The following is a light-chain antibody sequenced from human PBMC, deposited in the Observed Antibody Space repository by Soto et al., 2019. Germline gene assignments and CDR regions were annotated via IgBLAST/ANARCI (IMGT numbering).Light chain of an antibody. CDR1: SSNIGAEYD. V-gene: IGLV1-40*01. J-gene: IGLJ1*01. CDR2: GNS. CDR3: QSYDSSLRGSV. Sequence: QSVLTQPPSLSGAPGQRVTISCTGSSSNIGAEYDVHWYQQVPGTAPKLLIFGNSNRPSGVPDRFSGSKSDTSASLAITGLQAEDEADYYCQSYDSSLRGSVFGTGTKVTVL.